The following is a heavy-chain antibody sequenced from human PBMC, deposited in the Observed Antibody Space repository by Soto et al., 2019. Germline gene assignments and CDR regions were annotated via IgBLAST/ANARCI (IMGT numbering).Heavy chain of an antibody. CDR2: ISGYNGQT. Sequence: QVQLVQSGPEVKKPGASVKVSCKASAYTFTTYGISWVRQAPGQGLEWMGWISGYNGQTNYPQKFRGRVTLTTDTSTSTAYMELRSLRSHDTAMYYCARDNRKELWVEGLNAMDVWGQGTTVTVSS. V-gene: IGHV1-18*04. CDR3: ARDNRKELWVEGLNAMDV. J-gene: IGHJ6*02. CDR1: AYTFTTYG. D-gene: IGHD3-10*01.